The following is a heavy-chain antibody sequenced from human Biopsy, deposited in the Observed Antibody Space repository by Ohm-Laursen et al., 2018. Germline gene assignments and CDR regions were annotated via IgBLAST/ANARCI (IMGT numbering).Heavy chain of an antibody. V-gene: IGHV1-69*04. CDR2: IVPILGTV. D-gene: IGHD5-24*01. Sequence: SVKVSCKSSGGPFNNHAFSWVRQAPGQGLEWLGRIVPILGTVNHAQRFQGRVALTADKSTGTAYMELNRLISDDTAVYYCATDADGYYTEFDFWGQGTLITVSS. CDR1: GGPFNNHA. CDR3: ATDADGYYTEFDF. J-gene: IGHJ4*02.